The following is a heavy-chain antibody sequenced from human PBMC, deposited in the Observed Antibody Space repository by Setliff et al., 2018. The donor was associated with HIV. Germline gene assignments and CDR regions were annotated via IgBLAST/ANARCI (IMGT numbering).Heavy chain of an antibody. D-gene: IGHD3-16*01. CDR1: GFSLTSTSMC. J-gene: IGHJ6*03. V-gene: IGHV2-70*11. CDR2: IDWDDNK. Sequence: SGPTLVNPTQTLTLTCTFSGFSLTSTSMCVSWIRQPPGEALEWLGRIDWDDNKYYSESLRSRLTISKDTSKNQVVLTMTKMDPVDTATYFCARGRGMSYYYYYMDVWGKGTTVTVSS. CDR3: ARGRGMSYYYYYMDV.